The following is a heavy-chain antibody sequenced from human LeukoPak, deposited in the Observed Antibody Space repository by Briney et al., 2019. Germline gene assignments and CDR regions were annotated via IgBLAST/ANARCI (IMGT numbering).Heavy chain of an antibody. CDR3: TTDSQHIYGDYSDYFDY. V-gene: IGHV3-15*01. CDR2: IKSKTDGGKT. Sequence: PGGSLRLSCAASGFTFSNAWMSWVRQPPGKGLEWVGRIKSKTDGGKTDYAARVKGRFTISRDDSKNTLYLQMNSLKTEDTAVYYCTTDSQHIYGDYSDYFDYWGQGTLVTVSS. J-gene: IGHJ4*02. D-gene: IGHD4-17*01. CDR1: GFTFSNAW.